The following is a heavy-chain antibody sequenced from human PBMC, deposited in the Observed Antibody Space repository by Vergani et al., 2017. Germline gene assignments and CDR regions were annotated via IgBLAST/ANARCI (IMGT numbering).Heavy chain of an antibody. V-gene: IGHV5-10-1*03. J-gene: IGHJ6*02. CDR1: GYSFTSYW. CDR2: IDPSDSYT. D-gene: IGHD6-13*01. CDR3: ARHGGSKLGHYYYGMDV. Sequence: EVQLVPSGAEVKKPGESLRISCKGSGYSFTSYWISWVRQMPGKGLEWMGRIDPSDSYTNYSPSFQGHVTISADKSISTAYLQWSSLKASDTAMYYCARHGGSKLGHYYYGMDVWGQGTTVTVSS.